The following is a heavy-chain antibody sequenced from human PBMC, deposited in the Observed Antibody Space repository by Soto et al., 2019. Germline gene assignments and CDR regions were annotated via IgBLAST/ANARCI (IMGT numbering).Heavy chain of an antibody. V-gene: IGHV4-4*02. CDR2: IYHSGST. CDR1: GGSISSSNW. D-gene: IGHD3-16*02. Sequence: SETLSLTCAVSGGSISSSNWWSWVRQPPGKGLEWIGEIYHSGSTNYNPSLKSRVTISVDKSKNQFSLKLSSVTAAGTAVYYCASLYVWGSYRQSPDFDYWGQGTLVTVSS. CDR3: ASLYVWGSYRQSPDFDY. J-gene: IGHJ4*02.